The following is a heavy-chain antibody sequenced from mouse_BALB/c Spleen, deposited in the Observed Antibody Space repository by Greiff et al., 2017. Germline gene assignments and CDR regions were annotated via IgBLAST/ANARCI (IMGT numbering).Heavy chain of an antibody. CDR3: AIGRGGYLYYYAMDY. CDR2: ISSGGST. Sequence: EVHLVESGGGLVKPGGSLKLSCAASGFTFSSYAMSWVRQTPEKRLEWVASISSGGSTYYPDSVKGRFTISRDNARNILYLQMSSLRSEDTAMYYCAIGRGGYLYYYAMDYWGQGTSVTVSS. J-gene: IGHJ4*01. V-gene: IGHV5-6-5*01. CDR1: GFTFSSYA. D-gene: IGHD2-3*01.